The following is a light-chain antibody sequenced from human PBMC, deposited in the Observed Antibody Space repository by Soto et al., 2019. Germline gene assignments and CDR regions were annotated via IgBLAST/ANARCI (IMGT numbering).Light chain of an antibody. J-gene: IGLJ1*01. CDR2: QVT. CDR3: MSYAGGNRFV. CDR1: INDVGGYNY. V-gene: IGLV2-8*01. Sequence: QSALTQPPSASGSPGQSVTISCAGTINDVGGYNYVSWYQQHPGKVPQLMIYQVTKRPSGVPDRFSASKSDTTASLTISGLHAEDEGDYYCMSYAGGNRFVFGTGTKVTVL.